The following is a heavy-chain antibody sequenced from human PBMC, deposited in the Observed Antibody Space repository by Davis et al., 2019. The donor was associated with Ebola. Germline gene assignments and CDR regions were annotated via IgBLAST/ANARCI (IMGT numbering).Heavy chain of an antibody. CDR1: GYTFTAYH. V-gene: IGHV1-2*06. Sequence: ASVKVSCKASGYTFTAYHMHWVRQAPGQGLEWMGRMNPDSGATNYARKFQGRVTMMRDTSISTAYMELSGLRSDDTAVYYCARLCSSSCPNDFWGQGTLVTVSS. CDR2: MNPDSGAT. D-gene: IGHD6-13*01. CDR3: ARLCSSSCPNDF. J-gene: IGHJ4*02.